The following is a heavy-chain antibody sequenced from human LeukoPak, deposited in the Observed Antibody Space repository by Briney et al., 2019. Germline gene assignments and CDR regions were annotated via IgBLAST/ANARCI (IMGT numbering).Heavy chain of an antibody. J-gene: IGHJ5*02. CDR2: INPSGGST. Sequence: ASVKVSCKASGYTFTSYYMHWVRQAPGQGLEWMGIINPSGGSTSYAQKFQGRVTMTRDTSTSTVYMELSSLRSEDTAVYYCARDPQKGLWFGELLSNWFDPWGQGTLVTVSS. CDR1: GYTFTSYY. V-gene: IGHV1-46*01. D-gene: IGHD3-10*01. CDR3: ARDPQKGLWFGELLSNWFDP.